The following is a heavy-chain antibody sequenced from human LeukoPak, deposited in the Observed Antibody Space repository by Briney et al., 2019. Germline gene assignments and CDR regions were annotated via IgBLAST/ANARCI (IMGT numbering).Heavy chain of an antibody. V-gene: IGHV4-34*01. CDR1: GGSFSGYY. CDR3: ARLVWFGESHIDY. CDR2: INHSGST. J-gene: IGHJ4*02. D-gene: IGHD3-10*01. Sequence: KASETLSLTCAVYGGSFSGYYWSWIRQPPGEGLEWIGEINHSGSTNYNPSLKSRVTISVDTSKNQFSLKLSSVTAADTAVYYCARLVWFGESHIDYWGQGTLVTVSS.